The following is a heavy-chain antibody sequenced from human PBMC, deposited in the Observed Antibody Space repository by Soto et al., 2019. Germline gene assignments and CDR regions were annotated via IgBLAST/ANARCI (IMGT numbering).Heavy chain of an antibody. CDR2: ISGSGGST. D-gene: IGHD5-18*01. J-gene: IGHJ5*02. CDR3: AKNLRRYSYGHWFDP. CDR1: GFTFSSYA. V-gene: IGHV3-23*01. Sequence: HPGGSLRLSCAASGFTFSSYAMSWVRQAPGKGLEWVSAISGSGGSTYYADSVKGRFTISRDNSKNTLYLQMNSLRAEDTAVYYCAKNLRRYSYGHWFDPWGQGTLVTVSS.